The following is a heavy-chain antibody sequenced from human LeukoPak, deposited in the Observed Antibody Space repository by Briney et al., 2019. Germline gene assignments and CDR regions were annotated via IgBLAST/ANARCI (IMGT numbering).Heavy chain of an antibody. Sequence: ASVKVSFKASGYTFTGYYMHWVRQAPGQGLEWMGWINPNSGGTNYAQKFQGRVTMTRDTSISTAYMELSRLRSDDTAVYYCARDGYYYDSSGYFDWGQGTLVTVSS. CDR1: GYTFTGYY. V-gene: IGHV1-2*02. CDR2: INPNSGGT. CDR3: ARDGYYYDSSGYFD. J-gene: IGHJ4*02. D-gene: IGHD3-22*01.